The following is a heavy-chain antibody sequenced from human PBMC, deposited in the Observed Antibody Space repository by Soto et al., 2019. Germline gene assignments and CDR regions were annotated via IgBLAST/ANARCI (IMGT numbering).Heavy chain of an antibody. CDR1: GGSFSGYY. CDR3: ARWRSKSSGRPDY. Sequence: SETLSLTCAVYGGSFSGYYWSWIRQPPGKGLEWIGEINNSGSTNYNPSLKSRVTISVDTSKNQFSLKLSSVTAADTAVYYCARWRSKSSGRPDYWGQGTLVTVSS. J-gene: IGHJ4*02. V-gene: IGHV4-34*01. D-gene: IGHD6-19*01. CDR2: INNSGST.